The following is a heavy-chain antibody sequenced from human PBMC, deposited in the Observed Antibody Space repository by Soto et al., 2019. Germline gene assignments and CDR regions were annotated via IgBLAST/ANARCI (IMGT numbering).Heavy chain of an antibody. V-gene: IGHV4-30-2*01. CDR3: ARGSPVTTDF. CDR2: IYHSGST. D-gene: IGHD4-17*01. J-gene: IGHJ4*02. CDR1: GGSISSGGYS. Sequence: SETLSLTCAVSGGSISSGGYSWSWIRQPPGKGLEWIGYIYHSGSTYYNPSLKSRVTISVDRSKNQFSLKLSSVTAADTAVYYCARGSPVTTDFWGQGTLVTVSS.